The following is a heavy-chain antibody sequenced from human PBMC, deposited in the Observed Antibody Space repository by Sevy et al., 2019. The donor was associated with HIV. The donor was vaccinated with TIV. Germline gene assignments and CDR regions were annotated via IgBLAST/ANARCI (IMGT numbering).Heavy chain of an antibody. CDR3: ARRYFDL. CDR2: IRQDGNEI. Sequence: GGSLRLSCRGSGFTFSSFWMQWVRQAPGKGLEWVANIRQDGNEIYYVDSVKGRFTISRDNAKNALYLQMDGLRVEDTAVYYCARRYFDLWGQGTQVTVPS. J-gene: IGHJ4*02. CDR1: GFTFSSFW. V-gene: IGHV3-7*01.